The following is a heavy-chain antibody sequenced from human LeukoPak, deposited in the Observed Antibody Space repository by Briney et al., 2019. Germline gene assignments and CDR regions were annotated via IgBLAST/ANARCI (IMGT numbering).Heavy chain of an antibody. V-gene: IGHV3-21*01. CDR2: ISGSNGYI. Sequence: GGSLRLSCAASGFAFRSYSLNWVRQAPGKGLEWVSSISGSNGYIYYADSVKGRFTTSRDNARNSLFLQMNSLRAEDTAVYYCAREIIAATLDGWGQGTLVIVSS. J-gene: IGHJ4*02. D-gene: IGHD6-13*01. CDR3: AREIIAATLDG. CDR1: GFAFRSYS.